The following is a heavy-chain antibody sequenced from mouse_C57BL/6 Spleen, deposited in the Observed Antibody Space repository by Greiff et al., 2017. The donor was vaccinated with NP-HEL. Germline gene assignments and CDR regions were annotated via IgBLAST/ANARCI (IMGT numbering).Heavy chain of an antibody. CDR2: ISYDGSN. CDR1: GYSFTSGYY. D-gene: IGHD2-3*01. Sequence: EVKLQESGPGLVKPSQSLSLTCSVTGYSFTSGYYWNLIRQFPGNKLEWMGYISYDGSNNYNPSLKNRISITRDTSKNQFFLKLNSVTTEDTATYYCARSDDVYSCFDVWGTGTTVTVSS. V-gene: IGHV3-6*01. CDR3: ARSDDVYSCFDV. J-gene: IGHJ1*03.